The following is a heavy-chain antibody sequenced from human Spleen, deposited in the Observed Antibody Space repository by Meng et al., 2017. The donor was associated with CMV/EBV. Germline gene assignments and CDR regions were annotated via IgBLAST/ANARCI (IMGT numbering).Heavy chain of an antibody. CDR2: VYHSGYT. CDR1: GTSISTSNW. D-gene: IGHD4/OR15-4a*01. V-gene: IGHV4-4*02. CDR3: ARVTEYGGNCFDS. Sequence: GVSGTSISTSNWWSWVRQPPGKGLEWIGEVYHSGYTYYNPSLKSRVTMSVDRSKNQFSLKLSSVTAADTAIYYCARVTEYGGNCFDSWGQGTLVTVSS. J-gene: IGHJ4*02.